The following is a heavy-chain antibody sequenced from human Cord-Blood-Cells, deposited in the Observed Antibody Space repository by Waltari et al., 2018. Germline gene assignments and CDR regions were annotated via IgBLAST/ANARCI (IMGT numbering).Heavy chain of an antibody. D-gene: IGHD5-18*01. V-gene: IGHV4-39*01. CDR1: GGSLSSSSYY. CDR3: AGAGYSYGLNDFDY. CDR2: IYYSGST. Sequence: QLQLQESGPGLVKPSETLSLTCTVPGGSLSSSSYYWGWIRQPPGKGLEWIGSIYYSGSTYYNPSLKSRVTISVDTSKNQFSLKLSSVTAADTAVYYCAGAGYSYGLNDFDYWGQGTLVTVSS. J-gene: IGHJ4*02.